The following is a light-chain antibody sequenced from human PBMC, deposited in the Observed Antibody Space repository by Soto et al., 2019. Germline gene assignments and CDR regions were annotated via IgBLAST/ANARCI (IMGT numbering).Light chain of an antibody. J-gene: IGLJ1*01. CDR2: DVS. CDR1: RSDVGGYNY. Sequence: QSALTQPASVSGSPGQSITISCTGTRSDVGGYNYVSWYQQHPGKAPKLMIYDVSNRPSGVSNRFSGSKSGNTASLTSSGLQAEDEADYYCSSYTSSSTLLYVFGTGTKLTVL. V-gene: IGLV2-14*01. CDR3: SSYTSSSTLLYV.